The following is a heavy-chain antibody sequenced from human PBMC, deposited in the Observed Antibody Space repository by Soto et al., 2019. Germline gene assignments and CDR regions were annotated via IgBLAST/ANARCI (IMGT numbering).Heavy chain of an antibody. Sequence: SETLSLTCAVYCGSFSGYYWSWIRQPPGKGLEWIGEINHSGSTNYNPSLKSRVTISVDTSKNQFSLKLSSVTAADTAVYYCARGGPGIAAAGPPLWDYWGQGTLVTVSS. D-gene: IGHD6-13*01. CDR3: ARGGPGIAAAGPPLWDY. J-gene: IGHJ4*02. CDR2: INHSGST. V-gene: IGHV4-34*01. CDR1: CGSFSGYY.